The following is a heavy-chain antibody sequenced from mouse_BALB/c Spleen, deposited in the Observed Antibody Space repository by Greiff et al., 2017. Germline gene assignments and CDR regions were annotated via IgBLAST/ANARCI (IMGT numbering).Heavy chain of an antibody. CDR3: ARGGTGPFAY. CDR1: GYTFTDYN. Sequence: VQLQQSGPELVKPGASVKIPCKASGYTFTDYNMDWVKQSHGKSLEWIGDINPNNGGTIYNQKFKGKATLTVDKSSSTAYMELRSLTSEDTAVYYCARGGTGPFAYWGQGTLGTVSA. CDR2: INPNNGGT. V-gene: IGHV1-18*01. D-gene: IGHD4-1*01. J-gene: IGHJ3*01.